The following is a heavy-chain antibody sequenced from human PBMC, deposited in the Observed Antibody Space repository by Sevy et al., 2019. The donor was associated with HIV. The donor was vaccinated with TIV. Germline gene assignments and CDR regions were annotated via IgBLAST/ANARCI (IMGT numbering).Heavy chain of an antibody. CDR1: GGSITSLY. V-gene: IGHV4-59*08. D-gene: IGHD1-26*01. Sequence: GSLRLSCTVSGGSITSLYWNWIQQPPGKGLEWIANIYYNGNINYNPSLKSRVTFSLITSKNQCSLRLSSVTAADTAMYYCAGENAWGRGYSWGQGTLVTVSS. CDR3: AGENAWGRGYS. J-gene: IGHJ4*02. CDR2: IYYNGNI.